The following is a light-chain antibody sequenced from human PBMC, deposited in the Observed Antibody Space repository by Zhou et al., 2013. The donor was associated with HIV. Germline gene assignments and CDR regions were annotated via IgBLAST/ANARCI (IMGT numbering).Light chain of an antibody. CDR3: QQTYRVDAT. Sequence: DIQLTQSPSSLSASVGDRVTITCRATLNIRNFLNWYQLTPGKVPKLLLYHASILQSGVPPRFNGSGSATDFTLTIDSLQAEDSATYFCQQTYRVDATFGGGTKVDMK. J-gene: IGKJ4*01. V-gene: IGKV1-39*01. CDR1: LNIRNF. CDR2: HAS.